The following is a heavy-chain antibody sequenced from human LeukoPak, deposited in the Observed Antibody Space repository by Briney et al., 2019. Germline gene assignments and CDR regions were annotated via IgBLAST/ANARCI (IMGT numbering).Heavy chain of an antibody. Sequence: PGGSLRLSCAASGFTFSSYAMSWVRQAPGKGLEWVSAISGSGGSTYYADSVKGRFTISRDNSKNTLYLQMNSLRAEDTAVYYCAKGGDYDFWSGYYVPYYFDYWGQGTLVTVSS. D-gene: IGHD3-3*01. CDR3: AKGGDYDFWSGYYVPYYFDY. CDR2: ISGSGGST. CDR1: GFTFSSYA. V-gene: IGHV3-23*01. J-gene: IGHJ4*02.